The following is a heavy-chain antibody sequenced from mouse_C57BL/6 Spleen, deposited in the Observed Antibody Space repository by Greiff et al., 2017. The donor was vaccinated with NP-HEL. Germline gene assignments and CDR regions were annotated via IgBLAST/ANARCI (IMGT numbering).Heavy chain of an antibody. CDR2: INPGSGGT. V-gene: IGHV1-54*01. CDR3: ARCYGSSYVGYFDV. D-gene: IGHD1-1*01. Sequence: VHLVESGAELVRPGTSVKVSCKASGYAFTNYLIEWVKQRPGQGLEWIGVINPGSGGTNYNEKFKGKATLTADKSSSTAYMQLSSLTSEDSAVYFCARCYGSSYVGYFDVWGTGTTVTVSS. CDR1: GYAFTNYL. J-gene: IGHJ1*03.